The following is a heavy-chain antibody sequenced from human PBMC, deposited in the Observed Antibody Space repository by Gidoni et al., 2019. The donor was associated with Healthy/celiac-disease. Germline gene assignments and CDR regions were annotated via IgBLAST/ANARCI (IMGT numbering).Heavy chain of an antibody. CDR3: ARDPLNCGGDCYPTTENAFDI. CDR1: GYTFTGYY. Sequence: QVQLVQSGAEVKKPGASVTVSCKASGYTFTGYYMHWVRQAPGQGLEWMGRINPNSGGTNYAQKFQGRVTMTRDTSISTAYMELSRLRSDDTAVYYCARDPLNCGGDCYPTTENAFDIWGQGTMVTVSS. D-gene: IGHD2-21*01. CDR2: INPNSGGT. J-gene: IGHJ3*02. V-gene: IGHV1-2*06.